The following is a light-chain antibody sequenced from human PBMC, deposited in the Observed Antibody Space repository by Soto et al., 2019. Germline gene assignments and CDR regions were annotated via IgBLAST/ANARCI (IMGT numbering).Light chain of an antibody. CDR2: GAS. Sequence: PGERVTLSCRASQSVSSSYLTWYQQKPGQAPRLLIYGASTRATSIPARFSGSGSGTDFTLTISSLQPEDFAVYYCKQDYNLPTFGQGTKVDIK. CDR1: QSVSSSY. V-gene: IGKV3D-7*01. CDR3: KQDYNLPT. J-gene: IGKJ1*01.